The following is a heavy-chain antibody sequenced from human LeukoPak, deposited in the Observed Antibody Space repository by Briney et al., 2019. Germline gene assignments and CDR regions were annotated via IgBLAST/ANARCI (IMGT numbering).Heavy chain of an antibody. J-gene: IGHJ6*02. CDR1: GGSISSGGYS. Sequence: SQALSLTCTVSGGSISSGGYSWSWIRQHPGKGLEWIGYIYYSGSTYYNPSLKSRVTISVDTSKNQFSLKLSSVTAADTAVYYCARVVGYCSSTSCYYYYYYGMDVWGQGTTVTVSS. CDR2: IYYSGST. D-gene: IGHD2-2*01. CDR3: ARVVGYCSSTSCYYYYYYGMDV. V-gene: IGHV4-31*03.